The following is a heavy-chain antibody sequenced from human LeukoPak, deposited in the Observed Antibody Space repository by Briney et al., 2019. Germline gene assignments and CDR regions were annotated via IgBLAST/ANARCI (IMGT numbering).Heavy chain of an antibody. J-gene: IGHJ4*02. CDR1: GGSISSYY. Sequence: PSETLSLTCTVSGGSISSYYWSWIRQPPGKGLEWIGYIYYTGSTNYNPSLKSRVTISVDTSKNQFSLKLSSVTAADTAVYHCARAFSSGWYPYSIGGLWFDYWGQGTLVTVSS. V-gene: IGHV4-59*01. D-gene: IGHD6-19*01. CDR3: ARAFSSGWYPYSIGGLWFDY. CDR2: IYYTGST.